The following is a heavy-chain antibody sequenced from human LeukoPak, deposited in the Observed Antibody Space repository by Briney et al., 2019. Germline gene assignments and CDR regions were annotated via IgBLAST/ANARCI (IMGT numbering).Heavy chain of an antibody. D-gene: IGHD2-2*01. CDR2: INPNSGGT. CDR1: GYAFTGYY. V-gene: IGHV1-2*02. CDR3: ARDADIVVVPAAPYFDY. J-gene: IGHJ4*02. Sequence: ASVKVSCKASGYAFTGYYMHWVRQAPGQGLEWMGWINPNSGGTNYAQKFQGRVTMTRDTSISTAYMELSRLRSDDTAVYYCARDADIVVVPAAPYFDYWGQGTLVTVSS.